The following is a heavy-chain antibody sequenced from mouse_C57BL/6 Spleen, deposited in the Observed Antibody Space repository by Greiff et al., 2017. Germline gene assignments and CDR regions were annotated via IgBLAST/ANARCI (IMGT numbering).Heavy chain of an antibody. CDR3: TGLRPFAY. CDR2: IRLKSDNYAT. V-gene: IGHV6-3*01. J-gene: IGHJ3*01. Sequence: EVQRVESGGGLVQPGGSMKLSCVASGFTFSNYWMNWVRQSPEKGLEWVAQIRLKSDNYATHYAESVKGRFTISRDDSKSSVYLQMNNLRAEDTGIYYCTGLRPFAYWGQGTLVTVSA. CDR1: GFTFSNYW.